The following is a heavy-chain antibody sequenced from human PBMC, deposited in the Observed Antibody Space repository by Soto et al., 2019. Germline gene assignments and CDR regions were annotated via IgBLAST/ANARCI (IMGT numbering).Heavy chain of an antibody. CDR2: NTAILGTR. CDR3: AAGDSCDTGYH. D-gene: IGHD5-18*01. CDR1: GDTLSHYG. V-gene: IGHV1-69*01. Sequence: QVQLVQSGAEVKKPGSSVKVSCKASGDTLSHYGVSWVRQVPGKGLEWMGGNTAILGTRDYAQKFQGRMTSTSDETTNTSNMELNCHTSNDTVVYDCAAGDSCDTGYHWGEGTLVTVSS. J-gene: IGHJ5*02.